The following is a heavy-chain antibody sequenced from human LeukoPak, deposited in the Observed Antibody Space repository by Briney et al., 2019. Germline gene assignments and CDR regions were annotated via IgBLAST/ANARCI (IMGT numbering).Heavy chain of an antibody. CDR2: IKQDGSEK. D-gene: IGHD2-15*01. Sequence: PPGGSLRLSCAASGFAFSSYWTSWVRQAPGKGLEWVANIKQDGSEKYYVDSVKGRFTISRDNAKNSLYLQMNSLRAEDTAVYYCAREEDMNWGQGTLVTVSS. CDR1: GFAFSSYW. CDR3: AREEDMN. J-gene: IGHJ4*02. V-gene: IGHV3-7*01.